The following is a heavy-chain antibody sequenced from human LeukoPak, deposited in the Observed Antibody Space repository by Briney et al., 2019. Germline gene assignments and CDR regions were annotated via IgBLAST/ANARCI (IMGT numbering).Heavy chain of an antibody. CDR2: ISSSSSYI. CDR1: GFTFSSYS. V-gene: IGHV3-21*01. D-gene: IGHD5-18*01. CDR3: ARDNRLSAYAMEDAFDI. Sequence: GGSLRLSCAASGFTFSSYSMNWVRQAPGKGLEWVSSISSSSSYIYYADSVKGRFTISRDNAKNSLYLQMNSLRAEDTAVYYCARDNRLSAYAMEDAFDIWGQGTMVTASS. J-gene: IGHJ3*02.